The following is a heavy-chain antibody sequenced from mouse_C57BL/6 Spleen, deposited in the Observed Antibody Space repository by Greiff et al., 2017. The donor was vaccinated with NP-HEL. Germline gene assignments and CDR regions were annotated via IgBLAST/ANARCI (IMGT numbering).Heavy chain of an antibody. V-gene: IGHV1-80*01. CDR3: ARNYYGSSWYFDV. CDR1: GYAFSSYW. CDR2: IYPGDGDT. J-gene: IGHJ1*03. D-gene: IGHD1-1*01. Sequence: VKLMESGAELVKPGASVKISCKASGYAFSSYWMNWVKQRPGKGLEWIGQIYPGDGDTNYNGKFKGKATLTADKSSSTAYMQLSSLTSEDSAVYFCARNYYGSSWYFDVWGTGTTVTVSS.